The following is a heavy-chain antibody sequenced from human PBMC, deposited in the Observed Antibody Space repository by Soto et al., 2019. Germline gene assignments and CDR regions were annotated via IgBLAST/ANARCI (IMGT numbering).Heavy chain of an antibody. V-gene: IGHV3-48*03. Sequence: GGSLRLSCAASGFTFSSYEMNWVRQAPGKGLEWVSYISSSGSTIYYADSVKGRFTISRDNAKNSLYLQMNSLRAEDTAVYYCARGGPRIRFDRWGEGTLVTVSS. CDR3: ARGGPRIRFDR. J-gene: IGHJ5*02. CDR1: GFTFSSYE. CDR2: ISSSGSTI. D-gene: IGHD2-15*01.